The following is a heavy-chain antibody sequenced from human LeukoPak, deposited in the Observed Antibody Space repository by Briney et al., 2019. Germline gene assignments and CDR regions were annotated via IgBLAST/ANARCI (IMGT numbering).Heavy chain of an antibody. D-gene: IGHD3-16*02. J-gene: IGHJ4*02. CDR1: GGSFSGYY. CDR2: INHSGST. V-gene: IGHV4-34*01. Sequence: SETLSLTCAVYGGSFSGYYWSWIRQPPGKGLEGMGEINHSGSTNYNPSLKSRVTISVDTSKNQFSLKLSSVTAGDTAVYYCARAKYYDYVWGSYRPGPNFDYWGQGTLVTVSS. CDR3: ARAKYYDYVWGSYRPGPNFDY.